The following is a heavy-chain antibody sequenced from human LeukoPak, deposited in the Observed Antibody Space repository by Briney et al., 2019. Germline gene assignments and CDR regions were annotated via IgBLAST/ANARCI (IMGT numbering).Heavy chain of an antibody. J-gene: IGHJ4*02. Sequence: SETLSLTCAVYGGSFSAYYWSWIRQPPGKGLEWIGEINHGGITNYNPSLKSRVTISVDTSKNQFSLKLSSLTAADTAVYYCAGGGTGALRITLFDWGQGTLVTVSS. CDR2: INHGGIT. CDR1: GGSFSAYY. V-gene: IGHV4-34*01. CDR3: AGGGTGALRITLFD. D-gene: IGHD3-9*01.